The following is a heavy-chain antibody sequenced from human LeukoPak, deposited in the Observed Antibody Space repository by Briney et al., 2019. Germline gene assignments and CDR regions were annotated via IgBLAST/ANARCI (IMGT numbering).Heavy chain of an antibody. CDR3: ARYDSSGSDAFDI. Sequence: ASVKVSCKASGGTFSSYAISWVRQAPGQGLEWMGRIIPILGIANYAQKFQGRVTITADKSTSTAYMELSSLRSEDTAVYYCARYDSSGSDAFDIWGQGTMVTVSS. J-gene: IGHJ3*02. V-gene: IGHV1-69*04. CDR1: GGTFSSYA. D-gene: IGHD3-22*01. CDR2: IIPILGIA.